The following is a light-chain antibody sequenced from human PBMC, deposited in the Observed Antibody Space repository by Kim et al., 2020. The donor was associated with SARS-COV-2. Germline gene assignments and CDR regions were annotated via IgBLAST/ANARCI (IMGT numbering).Light chain of an antibody. J-gene: IGLJ1*01. Sequence: QSALTQPASVSGSPGQSITISCTGTSSDIGAYKFVSWYQQHPGKAPQLIIYDVTERPSGVSNRFSGSKSGNTASLTISGLQAEDEADYHCASYTSRSTPLVFGTGTKVTVL. V-gene: IGLV2-14*01. CDR1: SSDIGAYKF. CDR2: DVT. CDR3: ASYTSRSTPLV.